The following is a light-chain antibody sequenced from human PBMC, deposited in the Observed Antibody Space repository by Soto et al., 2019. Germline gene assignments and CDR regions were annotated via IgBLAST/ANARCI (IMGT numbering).Light chain of an antibody. CDR3: QHYNSYSEA. CDR2: KAS. CDR1: QSVSTR. Sequence: QMKHSPSTLSASVGDRVTIICRASQSVSTRLAWYQQKPGKAPKLLIYKASTLKSGVPSRFSGSGSGTEFTLTISSLQPDDFATYYCQHYNSYSEAFGHGTKVDIK. V-gene: IGKV1-5*03. J-gene: IGKJ1*01.